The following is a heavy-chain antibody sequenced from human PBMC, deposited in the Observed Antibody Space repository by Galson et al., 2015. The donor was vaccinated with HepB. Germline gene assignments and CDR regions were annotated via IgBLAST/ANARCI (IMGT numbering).Heavy chain of an antibody. CDR2: INPNSGGT. CDR1: GYTFTGYY. V-gene: IGHV1-2*02. D-gene: IGHD6-19*01. J-gene: IGHJ4*02. Sequence: SVKVSCKASGYTFTGYYMHWVRQAPGQGLGWMGWINPNSGGTNYAQKFQGRVTMTRDTSISTAYMELSRLRSDDTAVYYCARGHLGYSSGWYNYWGQGTLVTVSS. CDR3: ARGHLGYSSGWYNY.